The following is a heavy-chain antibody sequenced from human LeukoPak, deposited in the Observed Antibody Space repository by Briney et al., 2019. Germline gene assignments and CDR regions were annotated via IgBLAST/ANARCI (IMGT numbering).Heavy chain of an antibody. CDR1: GFTFSSYG. J-gene: IGHJ4*02. CDR2: ISYDGSNK. Sequence: GGSLRLSCVASGFTFSSYGMHWVRQAPGKGLEWVAVISYDGSNKDYADSVKGRFTISRDNSKNTLYLQMNGLRAEDTAAYYCGRGFSIVPAGIPDYWGQGTLVTVSS. D-gene: IGHD2-2*02. CDR3: GRGFSIVPAGIPDY. V-gene: IGHV3-30*03.